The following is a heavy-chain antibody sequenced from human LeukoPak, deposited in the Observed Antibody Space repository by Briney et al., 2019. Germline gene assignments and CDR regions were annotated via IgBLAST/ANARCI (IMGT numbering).Heavy chain of an antibody. CDR1: GFSLSPSGMC. J-gene: IGHJ4*02. CDR2: IDWDDDK. Sequence: SGPALVKPTQTLTLTCTFSGFSLSPSGMCVSWIRQPPGKALEWLARIDWDDDKYYSTSLKTRLTISKDTSKNQVVLTMTNMDPVDTATYYCARVSGWYHVVDYWGQGTLVTVSS. V-gene: IGHV2-70*11. CDR3: ARVSGWYHVVDY. D-gene: IGHD6-19*01.